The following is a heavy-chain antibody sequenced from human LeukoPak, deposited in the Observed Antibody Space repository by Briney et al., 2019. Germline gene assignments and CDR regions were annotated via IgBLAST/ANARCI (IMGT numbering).Heavy chain of an antibody. Sequence: GGSLRLSCAASGFTFSSYEMNWVRQAPGKGLEWVSAISGSGGSTYYADSVKGRFTISRDNSKNTLYLQMNSLRAEDTAVYYCAKGGDSSGRQLGAFDIWGQGTMVTVSS. J-gene: IGHJ3*02. CDR3: AKGGDSSGRQLGAFDI. V-gene: IGHV3-23*01. D-gene: IGHD6-19*01. CDR2: ISGSGGST. CDR1: GFTFSSYE.